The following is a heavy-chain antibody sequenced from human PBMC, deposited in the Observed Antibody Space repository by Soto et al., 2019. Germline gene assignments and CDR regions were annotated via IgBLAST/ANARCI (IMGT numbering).Heavy chain of an antibody. CDR2: ISHDGSNK. CDR1: GFTFSSYA. V-gene: IGHV3-30-3*01. CDR3: ARASTTMIVVVTFDY. J-gene: IGHJ4*02. D-gene: IGHD3-22*01. Sequence: GSLRLSCAASGFTFSSYAMHWVRQAPGKGLEWVAVISHDGSNKYYADSVKGRFTISRDNSKNTLYLQMNSLRAEDTAVYYCARASTTMIVVVTFDYWGQGTLVTVSS.